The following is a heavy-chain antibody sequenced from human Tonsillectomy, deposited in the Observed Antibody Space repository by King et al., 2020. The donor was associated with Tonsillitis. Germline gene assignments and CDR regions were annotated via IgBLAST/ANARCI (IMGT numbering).Heavy chain of an antibody. CDR2: ISGSGGST. V-gene: IGHV3-23*04. CDR1: GFTFSSYA. J-gene: IGHJ4*02. CDR3: AKDQRQGATTGDYTFDY. Sequence: VQLVESGGGLVQPGGSLRLSCAASGFTFSSYAMSWVRQAPGKGLEWVSGISGSGGSTYYADSVKGRFTISRDNSKNTLFLQMNSLRAEDTAVYYCAKDQRQGATTGDYTFDYWGQGTLVTVSS. D-gene: IGHD4-17*01.